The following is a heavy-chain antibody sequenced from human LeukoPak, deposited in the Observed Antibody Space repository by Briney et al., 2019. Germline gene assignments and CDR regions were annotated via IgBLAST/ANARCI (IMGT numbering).Heavy chain of an antibody. J-gene: IGHJ6*02. V-gene: IGHV3-30*02. CDR1: GFTFSSYG. CDR2: IRYDGSNK. Sequence: PGGSLRLSCAASGFTFSSYGMHWVRQAPGKGLEGVAFIRYDGSNKYYADSVKGRFTISRDNSKNTLYLQMNSLRAEDTAVYYCAKDLFVGPRLPRSYYYYGMDVWGQGTTVTVSS. CDR3: AKDLFVGPRLPRSYYYYGMDV. D-gene: IGHD6-25*01.